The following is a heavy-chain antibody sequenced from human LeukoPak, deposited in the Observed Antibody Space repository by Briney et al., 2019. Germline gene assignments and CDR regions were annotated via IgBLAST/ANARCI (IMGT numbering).Heavy chain of an antibody. CDR1: GFTFDDYA. V-gene: IGHV3-43*02. CDR3: AKDITMVRGVIAPFGY. D-gene: IGHD3-10*01. CDR2: ISGDGGST. J-gene: IGHJ4*02. Sequence: GGSLRLSCAASGFTFDDYAMRWVRQAPGKGLEWVSLISGDGGSTYYADSVKGRFTISRDNSKNSLYLQMNSLRTEDTALYYCAKDITMVRGVIAPFGYWGQGTLVTVSS.